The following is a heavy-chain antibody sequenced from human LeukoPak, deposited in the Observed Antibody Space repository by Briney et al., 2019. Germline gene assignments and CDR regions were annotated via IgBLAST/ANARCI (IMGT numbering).Heavy chain of an antibody. D-gene: IGHD6-19*01. CDR2: IYSGTN. V-gene: IGHV4-39*02. CDR1: GGSISISTYY. Sequence: SETLSLTCTVSGGSISISTYYWAWIRQPPGKGLEWIGTIYSGTNYYNPSLKSRLTMSVDTSRNHFSLNLKSVTAADTAVYYCARIHWLATRYYFDYWGQGTL. CDR3: ARIHWLATRYYFDY. J-gene: IGHJ4*02.